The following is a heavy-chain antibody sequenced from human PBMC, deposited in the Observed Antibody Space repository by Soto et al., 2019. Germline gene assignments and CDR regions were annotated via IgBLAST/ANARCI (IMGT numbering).Heavy chain of an antibody. CDR2: INPNSGGT. Sequence: ASVKVSCKASGYTFTGYYMHWVRQAPGQGLEWMGWINPNSGGTNYAQKFQGRVTMTRDTSISTAYMELSRLRSDDTAVYYCARGNEYYYDSSGQPFDYWGQGTLVTVLL. J-gene: IGHJ4*02. CDR3: ARGNEYYYDSSGQPFDY. V-gene: IGHV1-2*02. D-gene: IGHD3-22*01. CDR1: GYTFTGYY.